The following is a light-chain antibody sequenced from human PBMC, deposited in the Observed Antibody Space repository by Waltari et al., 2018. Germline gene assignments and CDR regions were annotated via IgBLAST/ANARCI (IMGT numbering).Light chain of an antibody. V-gene: IGLV1-40*01. CDR2: GNN. CDR1: SSNIRAGYD. J-gene: IGLJ3*02. CDR3: QSYDRSLSGWV. Sequence: QSVLTQPPSVAGAPAPRVIIPCPWSSSNIRAGYDVHWYQQLPGTVPKRLIDGNNNRPSGVPDRFSGSKSGTSASLAITGLQAEDEADYYCQSYDRSLSGWVFGGGTKLTVI.